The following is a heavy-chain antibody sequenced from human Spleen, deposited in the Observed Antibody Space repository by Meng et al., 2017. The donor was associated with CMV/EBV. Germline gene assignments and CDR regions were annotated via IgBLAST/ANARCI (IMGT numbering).Heavy chain of an antibody. J-gene: IGHJ3*02. D-gene: IGHD3-3*01. CDR2: MNSDGSRT. CDR1: FNSYW. CDR3: ARVRSPSITIFGVTRAFDI. V-gene: IGHV3-74*01. Sequence: FNSYWMHWVRQAPGKGLVWVSRMNSDGSRTSYADSVKGRFTISRDNAKSTLYLQMNILRAEDTAVYYCARVRSPSITIFGVTRAFDIWGQGTMVTVSS.